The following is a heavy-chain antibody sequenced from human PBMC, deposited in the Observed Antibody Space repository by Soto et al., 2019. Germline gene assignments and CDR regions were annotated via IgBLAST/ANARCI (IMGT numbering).Heavy chain of an antibody. J-gene: IGHJ4*02. CDR2: ISGYNGNT. CDR3: ASWAGQNRDFGGTFDY. CDR1: GYTCTSHG. D-gene: IGHD4-17*01. V-gene: IGHV1-18*04. Sequence: QVQLVQSGAEVKKPGASVKVSCKASGYTCTSHGISWVRQAPGQGLEWMGWISGYNGNTNYAQKIQGRVTMTTDTSTSTAYMELRSLRSDATAVYYWASWAGQNRDFGGTFDYWGQGTRVTVSS.